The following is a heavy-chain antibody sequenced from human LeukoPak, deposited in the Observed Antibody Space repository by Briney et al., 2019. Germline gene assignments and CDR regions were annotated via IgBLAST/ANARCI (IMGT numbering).Heavy chain of an antibody. CDR1: GFTHNTFR. D-gene: IGHD2-2*01. CDR2: LICSASDI. J-gene: IGHJ3*02. V-gene: IGHV3-21*01. Sequence: GGSLRLSRAASGFTHNTFRLTLDPPAPGKAPEWDSSLICSASDIYYADSLRGRFTISRDHAKKKLYLELSSLRAEDTALYYCASEQCSATSCSLLSAFDIWGQGTMVTVSS. CDR3: ASEQCSATSCSLLSAFDI.